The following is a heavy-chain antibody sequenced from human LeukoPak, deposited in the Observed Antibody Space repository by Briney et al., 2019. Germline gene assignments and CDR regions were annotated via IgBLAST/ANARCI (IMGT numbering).Heavy chain of an antibody. J-gene: IGHJ4*02. Sequence: ASVKVSCKASGYTFTSYGISWVRQAPGQGLEWMGWVSAYNGNTNYAQKLQGRVTMTTDTSTSKAYMELRSLRSDDTAVYYCARGPAYYDFWSGYYHLFDYWGQGTLVTVSS. D-gene: IGHD3-3*01. V-gene: IGHV1-18*01. CDR1: GYTFTSYG. CDR2: VSAYNGNT. CDR3: ARGPAYYDFWSGYYHLFDY.